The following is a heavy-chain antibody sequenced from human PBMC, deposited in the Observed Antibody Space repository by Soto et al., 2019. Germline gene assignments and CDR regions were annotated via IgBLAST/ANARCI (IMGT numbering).Heavy chain of an antibody. V-gene: IGHV4-61*01. J-gene: IGHJ4*02. CDR2: IYYSGST. CDR1: GGSVSSGSYY. D-gene: IGHD3-22*01. CDR3: ARTYYYDRSVYDY. Sequence: SETLSLTCTVSGGSVSSGSYYWSWIRQPPGKGLEWIGYIYYSGSTNYNPSLKSRVTISVDTSKNQFSLKLSSVTAADTAVYYCARTYYYDRSVYDYWGPGTLVTVSS.